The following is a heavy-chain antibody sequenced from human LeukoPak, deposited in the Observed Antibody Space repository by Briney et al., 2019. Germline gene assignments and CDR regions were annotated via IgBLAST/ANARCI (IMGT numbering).Heavy chain of an antibody. CDR3: ARRSPAARTFDY. J-gene: IGHJ4*02. Sequence: GGSLRLSCAASGFTFSSYWMHWVRQAPGKGLVFVSRINSDGSSTSYADSVKGRFTISRDNAKNTLYLQMNSLRAEDTAVYYCARRSPAARTFDYWGQGTLVTVSS. D-gene: IGHD2-2*01. V-gene: IGHV3-74*01. CDR2: INSDGSST. CDR1: GFTFSSYW.